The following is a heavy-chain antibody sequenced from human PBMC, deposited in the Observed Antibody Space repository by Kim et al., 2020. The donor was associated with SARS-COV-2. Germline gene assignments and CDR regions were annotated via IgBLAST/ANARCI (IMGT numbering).Heavy chain of an antibody. Sequence: STSYAQKFQGRVTMTRDTSTSTVYMELSSLRSEDTAVYYCARGTAMALDYWGQGTLVTVSS. CDR2: ST. V-gene: IGHV1-46*01. D-gene: IGHD5-18*01. CDR3: ARGTAMALDY. J-gene: IGHJ4*02.